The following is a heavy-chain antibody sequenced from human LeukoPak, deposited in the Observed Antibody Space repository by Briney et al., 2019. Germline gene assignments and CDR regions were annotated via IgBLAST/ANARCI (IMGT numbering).Heavy chain of an antibody. CDR1: GYTFTNYD. CDR3: ARDLTPYNWNDVQVRDYYYGMDV. J-gene: IGHJ6*02. Sequence: ASVKVSCKTSGYTFTNYDINWVRQATGQGLEWMGGIIPIFGTANYAQKFQGRVTITADESTSTAYMELSSLRSEDTAVYYCARDLTPYNWNDVQVRDYYYGMDVWGQGTTVTVSS. D-gene: IGHD1-20*01. V-gene: IGHV1-69*13. CDR2: IIPIFGTA.